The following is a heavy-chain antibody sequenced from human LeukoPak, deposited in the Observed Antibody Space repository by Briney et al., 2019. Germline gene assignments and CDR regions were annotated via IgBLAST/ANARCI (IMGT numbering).Heavy chain of an antibody. Sequence: SETLSLTCTASGGSISSYYWSWIRQPPGKGLEWIGYIYYSGSTNYNPSLKSRVTISVDTSKNQFSLKLSSVTAADTAVYYCARGASVPLAFDPWGQGTLVTVSS. D-gene: IGHD3-10*01. J-gene: IGHJ5*02. V-gene: IGHV4-59*01. CDR3: ARGASVPLAFDP. CDR2: IYYSGST. CDR1: GGSISSYY.